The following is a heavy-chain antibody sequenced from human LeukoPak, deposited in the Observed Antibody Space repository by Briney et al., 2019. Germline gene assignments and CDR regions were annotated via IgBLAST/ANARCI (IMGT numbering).Heavy chain of an antibody. D-gene: IGHD6-6*01. J-gene: IGHJ4*02. V-gene: IGHV5-10-1*01. Sequence: GESLKISCKGSGYSFTSYWISWVRQMPGKGLEWMGRIDPCDSYTNYSPSFQGHVTISADRSISTAYLQWSSLKASDTAMYYCARCLEYCSSSSDYWGQGTLVTVSS. CDR2: IDPCDSYT. CDR1: GYSFTSYW. CDR3: ARCLEYCSSSSDY.